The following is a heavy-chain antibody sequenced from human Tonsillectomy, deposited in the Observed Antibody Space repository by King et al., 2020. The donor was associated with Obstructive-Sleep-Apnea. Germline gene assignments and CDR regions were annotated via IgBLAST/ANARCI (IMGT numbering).Heavy chain of an antibody. D-gene: IGHD3-9*01. CDR1: GYSFTSYG. Sequence: QLVQSGAEVKKPGASVTVSCMASGYSFTSYGISWVRQAPGQGLEWLGWISASNGNTNSAQQFQGRLTLTTDTSTSTAYMELRSLRSDDTAGYYCSRGGYDILTGYYAGRDVDFEYWGQGTLVTVSS. V-gene: IGHV1-18*01. CDR2: ISASNGNT. J-gene: IGHJ4*02. CDR3: SRGGYDILTGYYAGRDVDFEY.